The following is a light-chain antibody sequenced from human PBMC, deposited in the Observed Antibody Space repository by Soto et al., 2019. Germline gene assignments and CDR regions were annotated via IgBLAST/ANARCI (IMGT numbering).Light chain of an antibody. J-gene: IGLJ1*01. Sequence: QSVLTQPPSVSGAPGQRVTISCTGCSSNIGAGCEVHWYQHLPGKAPKLLIYGNTNRPSGVPDRFPGSKSGTSASLAITGLQAEDEADYYCQSYDSSLSASYVFGGGTKVT. V-gene: IGLV1-40*01. CDR3: QSYDSSLSASYV. CDR1: SSNIGAGCE. CDR2: GNT.